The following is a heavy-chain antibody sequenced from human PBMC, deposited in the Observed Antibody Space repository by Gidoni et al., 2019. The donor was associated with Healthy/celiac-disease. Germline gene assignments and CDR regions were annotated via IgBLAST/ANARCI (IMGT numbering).Heavy chain of an antibody. J-gene: IGHJ3*02. D-gene: IGHD4-17*01. CDR1: GGSISSSSYY. Sequence: QLQLQASGPGLVKPSETLSLTCTVSGGSISSSSYYWGWIRQPPGKGLEWIGSIYYSGSTYYNPSLKSRVTISVDTSKNQFSLKLSSVTAADTAVYYCSRIDYGGNDAFDIWGQGTMVTVCS. CDR3: SRIDYGGNDAFDI. V-gene: IGHV4-39*01. CDR2: IYYSGST.